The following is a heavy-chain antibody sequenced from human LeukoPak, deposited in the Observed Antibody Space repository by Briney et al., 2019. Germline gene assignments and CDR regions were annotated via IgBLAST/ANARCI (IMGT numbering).Heavy chain of an antibody. V-gene: IGHV1-2*02. CDR3: ARDSGYCSSTGCYYFDY. J-gene: IGHJ4*02. D-gene: IGHD2-2*01. CDR1: GYTFTGYY. Sequence: ASVKVSYKASGYTFTGYYMHWVRQAPGQGLEWMGWINPNSGDTNYAQRFQGRVTMTRDTSISTAYMDLSRLRSDDTAVYYCARDSGYCSSTGCYYFDYWGQGTLVTVSS. CDR2: INPNSGDT.